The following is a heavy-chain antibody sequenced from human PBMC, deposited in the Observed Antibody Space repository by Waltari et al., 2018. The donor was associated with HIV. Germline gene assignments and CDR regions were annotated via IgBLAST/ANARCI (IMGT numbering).Heavy chain of an antibody. V-gene: IGHV3-23*01. CDR3: AKDSGIAVAGTLY. CDR1: GFTFSSYA. D-gene: IGHD6-19*01. CDR2: ISGSGGST. Sequence: EVQLLESGGGLVQPGGSLRLSCAASGFTFSSYALRWVRQAPGKGLEWVSAISGSGGSTYYADSVKGRFTISRDNSKNTLYLQMNSLRAEDTAVYYCAKDSGIAVAGTLYWGQGTLVTVSS. J-gene: IGHJ4*02.